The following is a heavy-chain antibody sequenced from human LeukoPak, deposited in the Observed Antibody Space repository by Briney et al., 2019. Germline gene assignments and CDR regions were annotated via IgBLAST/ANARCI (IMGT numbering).Heavy chain of an antibody. Sequence: PGRSLRLSCAASGFTFSSYGMHWVRQAPGKGLEWVAVISYDGTKKYYADSVKGRFTISRDNSNNTLYLQMNSLRAEDTAVYYCARGRSRGVRFDYWGQGTLVTVSS. V-gene: IGHV3-30*03. J-gene: IGHJ4*02. D-gene: IGHD3-10*01. CDR3: ARGRSRGVRFDY. CDR2: ISYDGTKK. CDR1: GFTFSSYG.